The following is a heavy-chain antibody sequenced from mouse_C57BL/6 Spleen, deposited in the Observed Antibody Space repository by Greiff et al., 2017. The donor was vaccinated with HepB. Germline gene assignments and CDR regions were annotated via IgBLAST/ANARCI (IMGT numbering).Heavy chain of an antibody. CDR3: ARLAAQATWYYFDY. CDR1: GYTFTSYW. J-gene: IGHJ2*01. Sequence: QVQLQQPGAELVKPGASVKLSCKASGYTFTSYWMQWVKQRPGQGLEWIGEIDPSDSYTNYNQKFKGKATLTVDTSSSTAYMQLSSLTSEDSAVYYCARLAAQATWYYFDYWGQGTTLTVSS. CDR2: IDPSDSYT. V-gene: IGHV1-50*01. D-gene: IGHD3-2*02.